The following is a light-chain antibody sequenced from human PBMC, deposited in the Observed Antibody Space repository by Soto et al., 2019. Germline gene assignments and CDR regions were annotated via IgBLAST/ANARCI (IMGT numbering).Light chain of an antibody. CDR3: QHFGYPQWT. CDR2: ATS. Sequence: EIVVTQSPATLSLSPGDSAALSCKASQIGSGNYLSWYQQKSGQAPRLLIYATSTRAPGIPDRFSGSGSATDFSLIISRLEPEASAVYYCQHFGYPQWTFGRGTKVDI. J-gene: IGKJ1*01. V-gene: IGKV3-20*01. CDR1: QIGSGNY.